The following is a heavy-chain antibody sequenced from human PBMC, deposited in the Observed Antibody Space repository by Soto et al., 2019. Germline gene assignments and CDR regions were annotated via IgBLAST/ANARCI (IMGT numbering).Heavy chain of an antibody. V-gene: IGHV3-48*01. CDR2: INHDSGTI. J-gene: IGHJ1*01. Sequence: EVQLVESGGGLVQPGGSLRLSCAASGFTFSRYAMNWVRQAPGKGLEWVSYINHDSGTIYYADSVKGRFSISRDNAYNLLYRQMASLRAEYSAVYYCARDRVCTGYDFAYWGQGTLVTVSS. CDR3: ARDRVCTGYDFAY. D-gene: IGHD5-12*01. CDR1: GFTFSRYA.